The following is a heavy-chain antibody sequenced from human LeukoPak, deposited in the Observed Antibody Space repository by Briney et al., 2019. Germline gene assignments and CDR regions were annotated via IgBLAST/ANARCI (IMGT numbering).Heavy chain of an antibody. Sequence: SETLSLTCTVSGGSISSYYWSWIRQPPGKGLEWIGYIYYSGSTNYNPSLKSRVTMSVDTSKNQFSLKLSSVTAADTAVYYCASIAVAGYYFDYWGQGTLVTVSS. J-gene: IGHJ4*02. CDR3: ASIAVAGYYFDY. D-gene: IGHD6-19*01. CDR1: GGSISSYY. CDR2: IYYSGST. V-gene: IGHV4-59*01.